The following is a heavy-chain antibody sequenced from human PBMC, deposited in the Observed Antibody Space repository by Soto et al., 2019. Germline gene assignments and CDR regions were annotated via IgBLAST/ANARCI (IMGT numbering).Heavy chain of an antibody. CDR2: ISYDGSNK. CDR1: GFTFSSYG. CDR3: AKSWSRFLEWLSQFDY. J-gene: IGHJ4*02. V-gene: IGHV3-30*18. D-gene: IGHD3-3*01. Sequence: PGGSLRLSCAASGFTFSSYGMHWVRQAPGKGLEWVAVISYDGSNKYYADSVKGRFTISRDNSKNTLYLQMNSLRAEDTAVYYCAKSWSRFLEWLSQFDYWGQGTLVTVSS.